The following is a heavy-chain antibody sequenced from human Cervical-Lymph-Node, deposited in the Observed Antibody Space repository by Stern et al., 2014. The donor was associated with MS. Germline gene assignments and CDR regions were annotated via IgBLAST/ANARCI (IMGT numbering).Heavy chain of an antibody. CDR3: ARDRRITISEYECYYYGMDV. CDR1: GFTFSSYG. J-gene: IGHJ6*02. Sequence: VQLVESGGGVVQPGRSLRLSCAASGFTFSSYGIHWVRQAPGKGLEWVAIIWYDGSNKYYADSVKGRFTISRDNSKNTLYLQMNSLRAEDTAVYYCARDRRITISEYECYYYGMDVWGQGTTVTVSS. D-gene: IGHD3-3*01. V-gene: IGHV3-33*01. CDR2: IWYDGSNK.